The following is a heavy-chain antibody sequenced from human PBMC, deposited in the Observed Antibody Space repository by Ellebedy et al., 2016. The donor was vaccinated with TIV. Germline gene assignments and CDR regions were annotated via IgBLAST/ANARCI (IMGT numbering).Heavy chain of an antibody. CDR3: ATRPLTMIVLAEYFFDY. CDR2: ISGSGDSI. Sequence: GESLKISCAASGFPLGNYAMSWVRQAPGKGLEWVSTISGSGDSIYYADSVRGRFTISRDNSKNTLFQHMDSLRAEDTAVYYCATRPLTMIVLAEYFFDYWGQGTLVTVSS. CDR1: GFPLGNYA. V-gene: IGHV3-23*01. J-gene: IGHJ4*02. D-gene: IGHD3-22*01.